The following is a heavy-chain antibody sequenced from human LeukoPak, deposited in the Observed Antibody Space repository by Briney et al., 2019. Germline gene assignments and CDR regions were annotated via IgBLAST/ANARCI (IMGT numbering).Heavy chain of an antibody. Sequence: GGSLRLSCAASGFTFSSYAMSWVRQAPGKGLEWVAFIRYDGSNKYYADSVKGRFTISRDNSKNTLYLQMNSLRAEDTAVYYCAKSPPHQEYYYYYMDVWGKGTTVTVSS. CDR2: IRYDGSNK. CDR1: GFTFSSYA. J-gene: IGHJ6*03. CDR3: AKSPPHQEYYYYYMDV. V-gene: IGHV3-30*02.